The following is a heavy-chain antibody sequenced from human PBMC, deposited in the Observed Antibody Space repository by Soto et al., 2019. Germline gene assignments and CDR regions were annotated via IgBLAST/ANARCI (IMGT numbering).Heavy chain of an antibody. D-gene: IGHD6-19*01. J-gene: IGHJ4*02. CDR3: AKEGSGWYYFDY. CDR1: GFTFSSYG. V-gene: IGHV3-30*18. Sequence: GGSLRLSCAASGFTFSSYGMHWVRQAPGKGLEWVAVISYDGSNEYYADSVKGRFTISRDNSKNTLYLQMNSLRAEDTAVYYCAKEGSGWYYFDYWGQGTLVTV. CDR2: ISYDGSNE.